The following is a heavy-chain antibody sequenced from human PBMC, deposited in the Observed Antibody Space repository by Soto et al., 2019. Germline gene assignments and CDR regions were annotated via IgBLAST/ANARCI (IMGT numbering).Heavy chain of an antibody. Sequence: GGSLKISCKGSGYSFTSYWISGVRQMPGKGLEWMGRIDPSDSYTNYSPSFQGHVTISADKSISTAYLQWSSLKASDTAMYYCARPGDSYGYGPYYFDYWGQGTLVTVSS. V-gene: IGHV5-10-1*01. CDR1: GYSFTSYW. D-gene: IGHD5-18*01. J-gene: IGHJ4*02. CDR3: ARPGDSYGYGPYYFDY. CDR2: IDPSDSYT.